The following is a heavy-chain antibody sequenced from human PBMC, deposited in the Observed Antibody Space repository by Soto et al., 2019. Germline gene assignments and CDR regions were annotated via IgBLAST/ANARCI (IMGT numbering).Heavy chain of an antibody. CDR1: GLTFGSRA. CDR3: ARGSTDSYPGSRIFDF. Sequence: GGSLRLSCVASGLTFGSRAMSWVRQAPGEGLQWVSTITDTGGDAKYADSVRGRFVISRDNSKKTLYLQMTSLTAEDSAMYFCARGSTDSYPGSRIFDFWGRGTLVTAPQ. J-gene: IGHJ4*02. D-gene: IGHD3-10*01. V-gene: IGHV3-23*01. CDR2: ITDTGGDA.